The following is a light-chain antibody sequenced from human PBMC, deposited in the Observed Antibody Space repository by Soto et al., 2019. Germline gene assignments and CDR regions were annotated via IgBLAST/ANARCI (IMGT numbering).Light chain of an antibody. CDR2: SAS. CDR3: QQYGSSPMYS. CDR1: QSVSSTY. Sequence: EIVLTQSPGTLSSSPGERATLSCRASQSVSSTYLAWYQQKPGQAPRLLIYSASTRAAGIPDRFSGSGSGTDFSLTISRLEPEDFAVYYCQQYGSSPMYSFGQGTKLEI. J-gene: IGKJ2*01. V-gene: IGKV3-20*01.